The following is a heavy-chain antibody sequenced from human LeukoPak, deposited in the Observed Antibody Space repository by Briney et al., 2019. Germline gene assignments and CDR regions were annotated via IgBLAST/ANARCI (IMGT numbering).Heavy chain of an antibody. V-gene: IGHV3-21*01. CDR2: ISSSSSYI. J-gene: IGHJ4*02. D-gene: IGHD6-13*01. CDR3: AKVLAAAGKVDY. CDR1: GFTFSSYS. Sequence: PGGSLRLSCAASGFTFSSYSMNWVRQAPGKGLEWVSSISSSSSYIYYADSVKGRFTISRDNSKNTLYLQMNSLRAEDTAVYYCAKVLAAAGKVDYWGQGTLVTVSS.